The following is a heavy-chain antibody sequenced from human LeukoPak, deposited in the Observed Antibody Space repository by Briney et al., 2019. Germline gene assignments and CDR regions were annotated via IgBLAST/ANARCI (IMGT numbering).Heavy chain of an antibody. CDR3: ATGGGSYDPSQGAFDI. V-gene: IGHV4-61*02. Sequence: PSETLSLTCTVSGGSISSGTYYWSWIRQPAGKGLEWIGRIYTSGSTNYNPSLKSRVTISVDTSKNQFSLKLSSVTAADTAVYYCATGGGSYDPSQGAFDIWGQGTMVTVSS. CDR1: GGSISSGTYY. CDR2: IYTSGST. J-gene: IGHJ3*02. D-gene: IGHD1-26*01.